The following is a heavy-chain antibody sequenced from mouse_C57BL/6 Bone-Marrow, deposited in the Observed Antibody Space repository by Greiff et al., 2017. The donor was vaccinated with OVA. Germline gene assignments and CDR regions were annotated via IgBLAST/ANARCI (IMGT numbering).Heavy chain of an antibody. Sequence: EVKLMESGGDLVKPGGSLKLSCAASGFTFSSYGMSWVRQTPDKRLEWVATISSGGSYTYYPDSVKGRFTISRDNAKNTLYLQMSSLKSEDTAMYYCAREYYGSSPLFAYWGQGTLVTVSA. CDR2: ISSGGSYT. V-gene: IGHV5-6*01. D-gene: IGHD1-1*01. CDR1: GFTFSSYG. J-gene: IGHJ3*01. CDR3: AREYYGSSPLFAY.